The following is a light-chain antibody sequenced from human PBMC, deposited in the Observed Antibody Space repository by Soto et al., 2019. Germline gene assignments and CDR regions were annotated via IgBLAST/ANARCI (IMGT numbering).Light chain of an antibody. CDR3: QQYSAYPIT. CDR1: QSITTW. Sequence: DIEMNQAPSTQSASLGDRGTMDYRASQSITTWLAWYQQKPGKAPKLLIYKASNLESGLPSRFSGSGSVTEFTLTISSLQSDDFATYYCQQYSAYPITFGQGTRLEIK. CDR2: KAS. J-gene: IGKJ5*01. V-gene: IGKV1-5*03.